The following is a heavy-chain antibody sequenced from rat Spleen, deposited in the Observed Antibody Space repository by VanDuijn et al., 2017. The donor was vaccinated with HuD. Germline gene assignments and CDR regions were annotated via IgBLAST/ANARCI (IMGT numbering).Heavy chain of an antibody. J-gene: IGHJ1*01. Sequence: EVQLVESGGGLVQPGNSLKLSCAASGFTFSDYAMAWVRQSPKKGLEWVATIIYDGSSTYYRDSVKGRFTISRDNGKNTLYLEMDSLGSEDMATYYCVRQGYLRDWYFDFWGPGTMVTVSS. D-gene: IGHD2-5*01. CDR2: IIYDGSST. V-gene: IGHV5-17*01. CDR3: VRQGYLRDWYFDF. CDR1: GFTFSDYA.